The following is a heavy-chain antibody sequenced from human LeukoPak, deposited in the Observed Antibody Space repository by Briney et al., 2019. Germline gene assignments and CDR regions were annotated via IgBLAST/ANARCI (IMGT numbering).Heavy chain of an antibody. J-gene: IGHJ5*02. CDR3: VRLGCSNLDPPHL. CDR2: INHSGST. D-gene: IGHD2-2*01. CDR1: GGSFSGYY. V-gene: IGHV4-34*01. Sequence: SETLSLTCAVYGGSFSGYYWSWIRQPPGQGLEWVGEINHSGSTNYNPSLKSRVTISVDTSKNQFSLKLSSVTAADTAVYYCVRLGCSNLDPPHLWGRGTLVTVSS.